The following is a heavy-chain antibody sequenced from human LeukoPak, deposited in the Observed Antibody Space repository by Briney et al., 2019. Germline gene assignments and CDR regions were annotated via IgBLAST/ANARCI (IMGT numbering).Heavy chain of an antibody. CDR2: ISSGYPTI. Sequence: PGGSLRLSCAASGFTFSSYSINWVRQAPGKGLEWVSYISSGYPTIYYANSVKGRFTISRDNAKKSLYLQMNSLRVEDTGVYYCASWGEGALDNWGQGTLVTVSS. D-gene: IGHD1-26*01. CDR3: ASWGEGALDN. V-gene: IGHV3-48*01. J-gene: IGHJ4*02. CDR1: GFTFSSYS.